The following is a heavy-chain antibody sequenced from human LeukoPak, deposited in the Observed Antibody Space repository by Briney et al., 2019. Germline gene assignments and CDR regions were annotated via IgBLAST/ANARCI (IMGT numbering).Heavy chain of an antibody. CDR1: GGSISSSSYY. D-gene: IGHD2-2*01. V-gene: IGHV4-39*01. Sequence: SETLSLTCTVSGGSISSSSYYWGWIRQPPGKGLEWIGSIYYSGCTYYNPSLKSRITISVDTSKNQFSLKLSSVTAADTAVYYCARSSSTSSDAFDIWGQGTMVTVSS. CDR3: ARSSSTSSDAFDI. CDR2: IYYSGCT. J-gene: IGHJ3*02.